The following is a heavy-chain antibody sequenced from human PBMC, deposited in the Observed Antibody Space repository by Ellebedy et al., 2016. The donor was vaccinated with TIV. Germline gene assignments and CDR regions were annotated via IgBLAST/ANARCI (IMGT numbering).Heavy chain of an antibody. CDR1: GYSFTSYW. CDR3: ARHLDCSSTSCCMAVGDY. Sequence: KVSCXGSGYSFTSYWISWVRQMPGKGLEWMGRIDPSDSYTNYSPSFQGHVTISADKSISTAYLQWSSLKASDTAMYYCARHLDCSSTSCCMAVGDYWGQGTLVTVSS. J-gene: IGHJ4*02. CDR2: IDPSDSYT. V-gene: IGHV5-10-1*01. D-gene: IGHD2-2*01.